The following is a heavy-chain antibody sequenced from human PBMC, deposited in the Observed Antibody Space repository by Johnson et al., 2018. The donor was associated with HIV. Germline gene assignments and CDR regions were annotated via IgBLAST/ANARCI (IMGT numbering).Heavy chain of an antibody. J-gene: IGHJ3*02. CDR1: GFTFSRYW. CDR2: ISSDGTDT. Sequence: VQLVESGGGVVRPGGSLILSCAASGFTFSRYWMHWVRQAPGKGLVWVSRISSDGTDTYYADSVKGRFTISRDNAKNSLYLQMNSLRPEDTAVYYCAREHRGYNFWSGYYPDAFDIWGLGTMVTVSS. CDR3: AREHRGYNFWSGYYPDAFDI. D-gene: IGHD3-3*01. V-gene: IGHV3-74*01.